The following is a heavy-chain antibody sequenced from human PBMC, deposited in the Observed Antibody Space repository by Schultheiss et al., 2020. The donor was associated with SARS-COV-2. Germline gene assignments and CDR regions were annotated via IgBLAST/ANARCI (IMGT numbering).Heavy chain of an antibody. CDR2: INRSGST. CDR3: ARRTATCGMDV. J-gene: IGHJ6*02. Sequence: SETLSLTCAVYGGSFSGYCWGWIRQPPGKGLEWIGEINRSGSTNYNPSLKGRVTISVDTSKNQFSLKLSSVTAADTAVYYCARRTATCGMDVWGQGTTVTVSS. V-gene: IGHV4-34*01. CDR1: GGSFSGYC. D-gene: IGHD1/OR15-1a*01.